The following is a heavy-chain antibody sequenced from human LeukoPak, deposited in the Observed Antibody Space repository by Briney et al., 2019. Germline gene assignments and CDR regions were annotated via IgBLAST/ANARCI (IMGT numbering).Heavy chain of an antibody. J-gene: IGHJ1*01. CDR3: ARVISSRWYVGRGIEYFYH. CDR1: GFTFSTYI. V-gene: IGHV3-21*01. CDR2: IGTSTSYI. D-gene: IGHD6-13*01. Sequence: GGSLRLSCAASGFTFSTYIMNWVRQTPGKGLEWVSSIGTSTSYIYYADSVKGRFTISRDNAKNSLYLEMNSLRAEDTAVYYCARVISSRWYVGRGIEYFYHWGQGTLVTVSS.